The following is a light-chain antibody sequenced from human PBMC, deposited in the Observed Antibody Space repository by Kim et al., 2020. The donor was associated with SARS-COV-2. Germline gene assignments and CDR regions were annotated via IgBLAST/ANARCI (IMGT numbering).Light chain of an antibody. V-gene: IGLV1-44*01. CDR3: ATWDDSLDVYM. Sequence: GQTDAISCSGSISNIGGNTVNWYQQFPRAAPKLLIDNNNQRPSGVPDQDSASKSGPSASLAISGLQSGDEAYYYCATWDDSLDVYMFGGGTRLTVL. CDR2: NNN. J-gene: IGLJ7*01. CDR1: ISNIGGNT.